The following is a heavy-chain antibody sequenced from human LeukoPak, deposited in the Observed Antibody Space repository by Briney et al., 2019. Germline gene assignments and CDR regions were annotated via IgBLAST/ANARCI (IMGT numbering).Heavy chain of an antibody. CDR1: GFTFTNSA. CDR3: AADSSGNDAFDT. J-gene: IGHJ3*02. Sequence: SVKVSCKASGFTFTNSAVQWVRQARGQRLEWIGWIVVGSDNTKYAEKFQQRVTITRDMSTSTAYMELSSLRSEDTAVYYCAADSSGNDAFDTWGQGTMATVSS. CDR2: IVVGSDNT. V-gene: IGHV1-58*01. D-gene: IGHD6-25*01.